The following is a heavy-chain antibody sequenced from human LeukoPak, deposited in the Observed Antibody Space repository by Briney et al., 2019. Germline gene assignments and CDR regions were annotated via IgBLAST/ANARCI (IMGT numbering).Heavy chain of an antibody. V-gene: IGHV4-34*01. CDR1: GGSFSGHY. CDR2: INHGGST. Sequence: SETLSLTCAVSGGSFSGHYWNWIRQPPGKGLEWIGEINHGGSTNYNPSLESRVTISVDTSQNQFSLRLSSVTAADTAVYYCARDGRGLGFYYYMDVWGKGTTVTVSS. CDR3: ARDGRGLGFYYYMDV. D-gene: IGHD2-8*01. J-gene: IGHJ6*03.